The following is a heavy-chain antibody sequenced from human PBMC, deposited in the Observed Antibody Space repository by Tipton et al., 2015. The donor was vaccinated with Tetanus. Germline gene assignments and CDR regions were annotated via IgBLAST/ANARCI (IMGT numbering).Heavy chain of an antibody. V-gene: IGHV3-9*01. CDR1: GFTFDDYA. CDR3: ARDRGGACDY. J-gene: IGHJ4*02. D-gene: IGHD4-23*01. CDR2: ISWNSGSI. Sequence: RSLRLSCAASGFTFDDYAMHWVRQAPGKGLEWVSGISWNSGSIGYADSVKGRFTISRDNAKNSLYLQMNSLRAEDTAVYYCARDRGGACDYWGQGTLVTVSS.